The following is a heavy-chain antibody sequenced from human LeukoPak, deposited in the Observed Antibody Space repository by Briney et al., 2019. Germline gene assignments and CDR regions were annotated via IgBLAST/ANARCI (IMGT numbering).Heavy chain of an antibody. CDR3: ARRFDS. CDR1: GFSFSDYE. J-gene: IGHJ4*02. CDR2: ISKSGTEI. V-gene: IGHV3-48*03. Sequence: GGSLRLSCAVSGFSFSDYEMNWVRQAPGKGLECVSYISKSGTEIYYADSVKGRLTISRDSAKSSLYLQMNSLRGDDTAIYYCARRFDSWGQGTQVIVSS.